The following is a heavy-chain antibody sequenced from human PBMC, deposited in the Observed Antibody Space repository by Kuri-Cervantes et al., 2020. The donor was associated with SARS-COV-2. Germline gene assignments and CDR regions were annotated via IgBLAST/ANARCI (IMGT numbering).Heavy chain of an antibody. CDR1: GGSFSGYY. Sequence: SQTLSLTCAVYGGSFSGYYWSWIRQPPGKGLEWIGEINHSGSTNYNPSLKSRVTISVDTSKNQFSLKLSSVTAADTAVYYCARGSYDFWSGYYYYYGMDVWGQGTTVTDSS. V-gene: IGHV4-34*01. CDR3: ARGSYDFWSGYYYYYGMDV. CDR2: INHSGST. D-gene: IGHD3-3*01. J-gene: IGHJ6*02.